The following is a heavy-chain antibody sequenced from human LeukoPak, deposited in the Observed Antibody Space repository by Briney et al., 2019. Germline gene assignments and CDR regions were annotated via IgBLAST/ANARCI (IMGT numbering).Heavy chain of an antibody. CDR1: GGSISSYY. J-gene: IGHJ4*02. Sequence: PSETLSLTCTVSGGSISSYYWSWIRQPPGKGLEWIGYIYYSGSTYYNPSLKSRVTISVDTSKNQFSLKVNSVTAADTAVYYCARNKPGAPLDYWGQGTLVTVSS. CDR3: ARNKPGAPLDY. V-gene: IGHV4-59*04. CDR2: IYYSGST. D-gene: IGHD1-14*01.